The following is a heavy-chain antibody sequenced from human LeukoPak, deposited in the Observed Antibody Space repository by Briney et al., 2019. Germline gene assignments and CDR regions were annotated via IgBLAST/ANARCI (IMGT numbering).Heavy chain of an antibody. D-gene: IGHD3-16*01. CDR1: GFTFSSYW. J-gene: IGHJ6*02. V-gene: IGHV3-7*03. Sequence: GGSLRLSCAASGFTFSSYWMNWARQAPGKGLEWVASINHNGNVNYYVDSVKGRFTISRDNAKNSLYLQMSNLRAEDTTVYFCARGGGLDVWGQGATVTVSS. CDR2: INHNGNVN. CDR3: ARGGGLDV.